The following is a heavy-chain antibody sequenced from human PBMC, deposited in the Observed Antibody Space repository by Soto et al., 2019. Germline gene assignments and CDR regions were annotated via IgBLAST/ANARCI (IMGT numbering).Heavy chain of an antibody. V-gene: IGHV4-30-2*01. Sequence: TLSLTCTVSGAPITSAAYSWSWIRQPPGKGLEWIGFIYQSGSTHYNPSLKSRVTISVDRSKNHFSLQLTSLTAADTAVYYCARDMSGCSSSDCYLSGWFDPWGPGTLVTVSS. CDR1: GAPITSAAYS. J-gene: IGHJ5*02. CDR3: ARDMSGCSSSDCYLSGWFDP. D-gene: IGHD2-21*02. CDR2: IYQSGST.